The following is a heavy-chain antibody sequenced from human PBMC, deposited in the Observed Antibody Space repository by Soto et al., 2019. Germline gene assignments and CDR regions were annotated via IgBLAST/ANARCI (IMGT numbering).Heavy chain of an antibody. CDR3: ARGHLGMYHHEY. D-gene: IGHD2-2*01. CDR1: GFTFCGDC. J-gene: IGHJ4*02. V-gene: IGHV3-74*01. Sequence: GGSLILSCAASGFTFCGDCMHWVRHAVGEGLVWVSRINMDGSSTNYADSVKGRFTISRVNAKNTLYLQMNSLRVVDAAVYYCARGHLGMYHHEYWGKGVLVTV. CDR2: INMDGSST.